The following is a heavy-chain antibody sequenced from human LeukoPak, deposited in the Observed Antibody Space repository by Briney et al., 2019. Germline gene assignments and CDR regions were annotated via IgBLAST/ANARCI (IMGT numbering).Heavy chain of an antibody. J-gene: IGHJ5*02. D-gene: IGHD2-8*01. Sequence: PSETLSLTCSVSGGSISRNSYYWNWIRQRPGKGLEWVGHISYSGGTKYNPSLQSRVTISIDTSKNQFSLNLSSVTAADTAVYYCARRVIMSAAGVPDTWLDPWGQGILVTVSS. CDR1: GGSISRNSYY. V-gene: IGHV4-61*05. CDR2: ISYSGGT. CDR3: ARRVIMSAAGVPDTWLDP.